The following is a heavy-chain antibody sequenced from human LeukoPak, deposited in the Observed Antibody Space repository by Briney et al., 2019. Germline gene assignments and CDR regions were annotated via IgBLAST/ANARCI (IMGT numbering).Heavy chain of an antibody. D-gene: IGHD3-16*01. J-gene: IGHJ4*02. Sequence: GGSLRLSCAASGVTYTDYWVSWFRQAPGQGLEWVASIKQDGSERYYVDSVKGRFTISRDNAKNSLFLQLSSLRVEDTAVYYCARGSMHVYHLYTDYWGQGTLVTVSS. V-gene: IGHV3-7*01. CDR2: IKQDGSER. CDR3: ARGSMHVYHLYTDY. CDR1: GVTYTDYW.